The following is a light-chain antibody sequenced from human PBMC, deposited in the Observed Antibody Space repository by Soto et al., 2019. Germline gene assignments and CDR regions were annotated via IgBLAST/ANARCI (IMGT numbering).Light chain of an antibody. CDR3: QQRSNWPPL. CDR1: QSIDSY. J-gene: IGKJ2*01. CDR2: DAS. V-gene: IGKV3-11*01. Sequence: EIVLTQSPATLSLSPGERATLSCRASQSIDSYLAWYQQRPGQAPRLLIYDASNRATGIPARFSGSGSGTDFTLTISSLEPEDFAFYYCQQRSNWPPLFGQGTKLEIK.